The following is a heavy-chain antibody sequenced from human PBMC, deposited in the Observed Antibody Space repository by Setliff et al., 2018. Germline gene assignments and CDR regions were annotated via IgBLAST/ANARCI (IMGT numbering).Heavy chain of an antibody. J-gene: IGHJ4*02. D-gene: IGHD3-22*01. CDR3: ARHPPPPNYFDIGALDS. Sequence: SETLSLTCTVSGTTMNSNVYFWSWIRQSPGQGLEWIGSVSSSGTTYYSPSLRGRVTIYADTSKKEFSLWLTSVTAADTAMYFCARHPPPPNYFDIGALDSWGQGTLVTVSS. CDR2: VSSSGTT. CDR1: GTTMNSNVYF. V-gene: IGHV4-39*01.